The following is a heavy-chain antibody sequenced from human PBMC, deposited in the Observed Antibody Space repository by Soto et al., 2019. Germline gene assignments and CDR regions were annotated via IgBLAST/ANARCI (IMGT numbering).Heavy chain of an antibody. J-gene: IGHJ6*02. CDR1: GDSFSSGDYY. V-gene: IGHV4-30-4*02. Sequence: SDTLSLTCTVSGDSFSSGDYYWGWVRQPPGKGLEWIGYIYYTGSTFNNQSLKSRVSISIDTSKTQFSLKLSSVTAADTAVYYCARIHFGDEPSYYYYGMDVWGQGTTVTVS. CDR2: IYYTGST. D-gene: IGHD4-17*01. CDR3: ARIHFGDEPSYYYYGMDV.